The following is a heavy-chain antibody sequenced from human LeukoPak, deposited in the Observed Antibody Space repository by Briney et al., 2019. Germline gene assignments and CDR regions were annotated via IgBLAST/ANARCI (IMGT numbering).Heavy chain of an antibody. D-gene: IGHD5-12*01. J-gene: IGHJ5*02. CDR1: GFIFSQYS. Sequence: QPGGSQRLSCAASGFIFSQYSMNWVRQAPGKGLEWVSHIRSSSETFYADSVKGRFTISRDNARNSLYLQMNNLRGEDTAIYYCARDAGNSGYGCDLWGQGTLVTVSS. V-gene: IGHV3-48*01. CDR3: ARDAGNSGYGCDL. CDR2: IRSSSET.